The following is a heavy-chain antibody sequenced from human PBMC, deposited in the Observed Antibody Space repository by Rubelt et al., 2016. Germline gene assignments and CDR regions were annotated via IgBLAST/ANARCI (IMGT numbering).Heavy chain of an antibody. CDR3: AKGSRDYGGKLAY. Sequence: EVQLVESGGGLLQPGGSLRLSCAASGFTFSSYAMSWVRQAPGKGLEWVSGISGSDTRTYYADSVKGQFTISRDNSKNTLYLQMTSLRAEETAVEYCAKGSRDYGGKLAYWGQGTLVTVSS. J-gene: IGHJ4*02. CDR2: ISGSDTRT. D-gene: IGHD4-23*01. CDR1: GFTFSSYA. V-gene: IGHV3-23*04.